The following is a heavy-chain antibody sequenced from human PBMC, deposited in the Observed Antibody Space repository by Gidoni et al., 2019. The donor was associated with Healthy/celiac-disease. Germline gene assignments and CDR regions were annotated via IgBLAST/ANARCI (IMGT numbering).Heavy chain of an antibody. J-gene: IGHJ6*02. CDR2: IWYDGSNK. D-gene: IGHD3-3*01. CDR1: GFTFSSYG. V-gene: IGHV3-33*01. CDR3: ARDVSPYYDFWSGYYTGIISDGMDV. Sequence: QVQLVESGGGVVQPGRSLRLSCAASGFTFSSYGMHWVRQAPGKGLEWVAVIWYDGSNKYYADSVKGRFTISRDNSKNTLYLQMNSLRAEDTAVYYCARDVSPYYDFWSGYYTGIISDGMDVWGQGTTVTVSS.